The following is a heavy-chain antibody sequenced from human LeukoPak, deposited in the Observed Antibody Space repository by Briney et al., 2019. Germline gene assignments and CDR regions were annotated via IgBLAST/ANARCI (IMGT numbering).Heavy chain of an antibody. J-gene: IGHJ4*02. CDR1: GFTFSSYA. Sequence: GGSLRLSCAASGFTFSSYAMHWVRQAPGKGLEWVAVISYDGSNKYYADSVKGRFTISRDNSKNTLYLQMNSLRAEDTAVYYCAREDHNTYYFDYWGQGTLVTVSS. D-gene: IGHD2-2*02. CDR3: AREDHNTYYFDY. CDR2: ISYDGSNK. V-gene: IGHV3-30*04.